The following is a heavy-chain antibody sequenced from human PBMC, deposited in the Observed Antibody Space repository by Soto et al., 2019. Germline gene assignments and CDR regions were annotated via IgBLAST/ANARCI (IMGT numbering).Heavy chain of an antibody. D-gene: IGHD3-22*01. J-gene: IGHJ4*02. V-gene: IGHV4-4*02. CDR3: ARENMRDPYYYDSSGYNPFDY. Sequence: SESLCLTCAVSGGSIIRSNWWSWGRQPAGKGLEWIGEIYHSGSTNYNPSLKSRVTISVDKSKNQFSLKLSSVTAADTAVYYCARENMRDPYYYDSSGYNPFDYWGQGTLVTVS. CDR2: IYHSGST. CDR1: GGSIIRSNW.